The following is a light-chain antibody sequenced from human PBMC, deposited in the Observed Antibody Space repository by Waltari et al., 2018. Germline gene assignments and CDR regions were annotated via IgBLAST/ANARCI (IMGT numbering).Light chain of an antibody. V-gene: IGKV2-28*01. Sequence: IVMTQSPLSLPVTPGEPASISCRSSQSRLRSNGYTYLDWYLQKPGQSPQLLIYLGSNRASGVPDRFSGSGSGTDFTLKISRVKAEDVGVYYCMQALQTPPTFGQGTKVEIK. CDR2: LGS. CDR1: QSRLRSNGYTY. J-gene: IGKJ1*01. CDR3: MQALQTPPT.